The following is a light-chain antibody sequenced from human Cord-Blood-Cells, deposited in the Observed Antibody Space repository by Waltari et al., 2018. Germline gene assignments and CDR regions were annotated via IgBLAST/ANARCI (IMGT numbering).Light chain of an antibody. CDR1: QDISNY. CDR2: EAS. CDR3: QQYDNLLTIT. V-gene: IGKV1-33*01. J-gene: IGKJ5*01. Sequence: DIQMTQSPSSLSASVGDRVTITCQASQDISNYLNWYQKKPGKAPKLLIYEASNLETGVPSRVSGSGSGTDFTFTISSLQPEDIATYYCQQYDNLLTITFGQGTRLEIK.